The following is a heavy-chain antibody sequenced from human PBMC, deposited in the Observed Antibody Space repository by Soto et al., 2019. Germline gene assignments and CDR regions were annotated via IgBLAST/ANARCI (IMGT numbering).Heavy chain of an antibody. V-gene: IGHV1-69*12. CDR2: IIPILDTA. CDR1: GGTFSSYA. J-gene: IGHJ6*02. Sequence: QVQLVQSGAEVKKPGSSVKVSCKTSGGTFSSYAISWVRQAHGQGLEWRGGIIPILDTANYAQKFQGRVTITADAYTSTAYMELISLRAEDTAVYYCARHDCISSSCYYYYYYSMDVWGQVTTVTVSS. D-gene: IGHD2-2*01. CDR3: ARHDCISSSCYYYYYYSMDV.